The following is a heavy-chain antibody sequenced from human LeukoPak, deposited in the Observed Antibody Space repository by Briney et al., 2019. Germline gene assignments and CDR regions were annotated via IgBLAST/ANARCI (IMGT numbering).Heavy chain of an antibody. J-gene: IGHJ5*02. V-gene: IGHV3-21*04. CDR3: ARSSITIFGVAPPQP. CDR2: ISSSSSYI. D-gene: IGHD3-3*01. Sequence: GGSLRLSCAASGFTFSSDSMNWVRQAPGKGLEWVSSISSSSSYIYYADSVKGRFTVSRDNAKNSLYLQMNSLRAEDTAVYYCARSSITIFGVAPPQPWGQGTLVTVSS. CDR1: GFTFSSDS.